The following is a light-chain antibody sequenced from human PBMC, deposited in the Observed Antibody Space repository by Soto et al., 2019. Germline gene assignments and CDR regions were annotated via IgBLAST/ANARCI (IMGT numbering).Light chain of an antibody. CDR3: QQYGRSSWT. CDR2: GAS. Sequence: EIVLTQSPRTLSLSPGERATLSCRASQSVSINYLAWYQQKPGQAPRLLIYGASIRATGIPDRFSGSGSGTDFTLTISRLEPEDFAVYYCQQYGRSSWTFGQGTKVDI. CDR1: QSVSINY. V-gene: IGKV3-20*01. J-gene: IGKJ1*01.